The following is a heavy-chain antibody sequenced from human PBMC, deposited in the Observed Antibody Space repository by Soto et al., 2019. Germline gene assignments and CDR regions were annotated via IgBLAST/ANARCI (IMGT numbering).Heavy chain of an antibody. CDR2: INHSGST. CDR1: GGSFSGDY. D-gene: IGHD2-15*01. V-gene: IGHV4-34*01. J-gene: IGHJ4*02. CDR3: ASRRVVAANFDY. Sequence: ETLSLTCAVYGGSFSGDYWSWIRQPPGKGLEWIGEINHSGSTNYNPSLKSRVTISVDTSKNQFSLKLSSVTAADTAVYYCASRRVVAANFDYWGQGTLVTVSS.